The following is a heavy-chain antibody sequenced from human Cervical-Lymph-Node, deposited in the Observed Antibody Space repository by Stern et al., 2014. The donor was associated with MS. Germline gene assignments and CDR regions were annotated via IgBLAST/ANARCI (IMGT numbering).Heavy chain of an antibody. V-gene: IGHV1-69*01. CDR2: IIPMFGTA. Sequence: QVQLVQSGAEVKKPGSSVKVSCKASGGTFSSYAISWVRQAPGQGLEWMGGIIPMFGTANYAQKFQDRVTITADESTSTAYVELSSLRSEDTAVYYCAKERGGGYYYFDYWGQGTLVTVSS. CDR3: AKERGGGYYYFDY. J-gene: IGHJ4*02. CDR1: GGTFSSYA. D-gene: IGHD5-24*01.